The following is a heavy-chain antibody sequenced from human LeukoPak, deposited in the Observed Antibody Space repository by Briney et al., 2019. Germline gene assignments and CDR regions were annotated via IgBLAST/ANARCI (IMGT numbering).Heavy chain of an antibody. J-gene: IGHJ3*02. D-gene: IGHD1-26*01. V-gene: IGHV4-30-2*01. CDR2: IYHSGST. Sequence: SETLSLTCAVSGGSISSGGYSWSWIRQPPGKGLEWIGYIYHSGSTYCNPSLKSRVTMSVDRSKNQFSLKLSSVTAADTAVYYCARGYRGDAFDIWGQGTMVTVSS. CDR3: ARGYRGDAFDI. CDR1: GGSISSGGYS.